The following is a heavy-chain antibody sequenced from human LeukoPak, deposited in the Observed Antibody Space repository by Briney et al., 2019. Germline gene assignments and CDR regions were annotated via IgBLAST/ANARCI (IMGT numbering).Heavy chain of an antibody. V-gene: IGHV1-2*04. Sequence: ASVKVSCKASGYTFTGYYMHWVRQAPGQGLEWMGWINPNSGGTNYAQKFQGWVTMTRDTSISTAYMELSRLRSDDTAVYYCARGRDDYDILTGYYPSYGMDVWGKGATVTVSS. CDR2: INPNSGGT. D-gene: IGHD3-9*01. CDR3: ARGRDDYDILTGYYPSYGMDV. CDR1: GYTFTGYY. J-gene: IGHJ6*04.